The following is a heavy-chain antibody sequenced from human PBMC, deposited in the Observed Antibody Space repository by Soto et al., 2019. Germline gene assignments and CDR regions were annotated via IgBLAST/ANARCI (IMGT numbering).Heavy chain of an antibody. D-gene: IGHD3-10*01. CDR3: ARAQGSGFLVS. CDR1: GGSISSGDYY. J-gene: IGHJ4*02. Sequence: QVQLQESGPGLVKPSQTLSLTCTVSGGSISSGDYYWSWIRQPPGKGLEWIGYIYYSGSTYYNPPLTSRVTISVATSKNQFSLKLSSVTAADTAVYYCARAQGSGFLVSWGQGTLVTVSS. CDR2: IYYSGST. V-gene: IGHV4-30-4*01.